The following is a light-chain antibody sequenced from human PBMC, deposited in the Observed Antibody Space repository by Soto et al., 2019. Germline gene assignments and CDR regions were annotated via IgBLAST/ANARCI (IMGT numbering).Light chain of an antibody. Sequence: DVQMTQSPSSLSASVGDRVTITCRASQGISNYLAWYQQKPGKVPKLLIYAASTLQSGVPSRFSGSGSGTDFNITIRSLQPEDVATYYCQQYNSAPPRMFGEGPKVEIK. J-gene: IGKJ1*01. CDR3: QQYNSAPPRM. CDR1: QGISNY. CDR2: AAS. V-gene: IGKV1-27*01.